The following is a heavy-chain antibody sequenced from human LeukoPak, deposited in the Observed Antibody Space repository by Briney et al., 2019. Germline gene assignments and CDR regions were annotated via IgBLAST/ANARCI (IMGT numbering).Heavy chain of an antibody. CDR3: ASISTTVVTLGGYYYGMDV. CDR1: GYTFTGYY. Sequence: ASVKVSCKASGYTFTGYYMHWVRQAPGQGLEWMGWINPNSGGTNYAQKFQGRVTMTRDTSISTAYMELSRLRSDDTAVYYCASISTTVVTLGGYYYGMDVWGQGTTVTVSS. J-gene: IGHJ6*02. V-gene: IGHV1-2*02. CDR2: INPNSGGT. D-gene: IGHD4-23*01.